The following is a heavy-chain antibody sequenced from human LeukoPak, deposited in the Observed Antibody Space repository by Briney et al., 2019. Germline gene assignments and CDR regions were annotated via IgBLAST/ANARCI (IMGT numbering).Heavy chain of an antibody. CDR1: GFSLSTSGGG. Sequence: SGPTLANPTQTLTLTCTFSGFSLSTSGGGVGWIRQPPGKALEWLALIYWDDDKRHSPSLKSKLTITKDTSKNQVVLTMTNMDPVDTATYYCARTYSSSWYGATLNLDYWGQGTLVTVSS. CDR3: ARTYSSSWYGATLNLDY. J-gene: IGHJ4*02. CDR2: IYWDDDK. V-gene: IGHV2-5*02. D-gene: IGHD6-13*01.